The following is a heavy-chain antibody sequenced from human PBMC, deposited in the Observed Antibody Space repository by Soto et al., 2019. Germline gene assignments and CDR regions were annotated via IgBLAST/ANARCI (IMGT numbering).Heavy chain of an antibody. D-gene: IGHD2-2*01. Sequence: LSLTCAASGFTFSSYSMNWVRQAPGKGLEWVSSISSSSSYIYYADSVKGRFTISRDNAKNSLYLQMNSLRAEDTAVYYCARGGVKYCSSTSCWYYYYGIDVWAKGPRSPSP. J-gene: IGHJ6*02. CDR1: GFTFSSYS. V-gene: IGHV3-21*01. CDR3: ARGGVKYCSSTSCWYYYYGIDV. CDR2: ISSSSSYI.